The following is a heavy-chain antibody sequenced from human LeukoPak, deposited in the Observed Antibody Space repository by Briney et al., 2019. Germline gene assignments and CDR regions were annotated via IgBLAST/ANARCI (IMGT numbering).Heavy chain of an antibody. CDR3: ARVGPMVRGAIRRTDY. V-gene: IGHV4-38-2*01. J-gene: IGHJ4*02. D-gene: IGHD3-10*01. CDR1: GYSISSGYY. Sequence: SETLSLTCAVSGYSISSGYYWGWIRQPPGKGLGWIGSIYHSGSTYYNPSLKSRVTISVDTSKNQFSLKLSSVTAADTAVYYCARVGPMVRGAIRRTDYWGQGTLVTVSS. CDR2: IYHSGST.